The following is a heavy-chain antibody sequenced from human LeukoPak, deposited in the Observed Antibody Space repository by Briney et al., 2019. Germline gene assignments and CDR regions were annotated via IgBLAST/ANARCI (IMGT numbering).Heavy chain of an antibody. CDR1: GFTFSSYS. Sequence: HPGGSLRLSCAASGFTFSSYSMNWVRQAPGKGLEWVANIKQDGSEKYYVDSVKGRFTISRDNAKNSLYLQMNSLRAEDTAVYYCARVPGVLMVYAMGYFDYWGQGTLVTVSS. D-gene: IGHD2-8*01. CDR3: ARVPGVLMVYAMGYFDY. CDR2: IKQDGSEK. V-gene: IGHV3-7*01. J-gene: IGHJ4*02.